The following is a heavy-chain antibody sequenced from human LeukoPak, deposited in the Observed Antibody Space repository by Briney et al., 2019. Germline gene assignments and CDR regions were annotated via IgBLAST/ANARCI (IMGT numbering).Heavy chain of an antibody. J-gene: IGHJ5*02. CDR2: ITPTLGTA. CDR1: GGTFSTYA. D-gene: IGHD2-2*01. CDR3: ARAGGYCSSTSCYDDWFDP. Sequence: SVKVSCKASGGTFSTYAISWVRQAPGQGLEWMGGITPTLGTANYAQKFQGRVTMTRDTSTSTVYMKLSSLRSEDTAVYYCARAGGYCSSTSCYDDWFDPWGQGTLVTVSS. V-gene: IGHV1-69*05.